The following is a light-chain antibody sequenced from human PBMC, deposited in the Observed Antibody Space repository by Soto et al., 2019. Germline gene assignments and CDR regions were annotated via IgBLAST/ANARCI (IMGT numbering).Light chain of an antibody. CDR3: IAYSTSCTYSR. CDR1: SSDIGSHNY. CDR2: EVR. V-gene: IGLV2-14*01. Sequence: QSALTQPASESGSPGQSITISCTGTSSDIGSHNYVAWYQQFPGKTRNLIIYEVRNRPPGVSFRFSGSKSSNPAPLPSSGHQAEDEADDSGIAYSTSCTYSRFGNGPKGTVL. J-gene: IGLJ1*01.